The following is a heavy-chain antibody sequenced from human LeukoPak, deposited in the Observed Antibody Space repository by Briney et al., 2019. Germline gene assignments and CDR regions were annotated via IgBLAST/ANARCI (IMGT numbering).Heavy chain of an antibody. J-gene: IGHJ4*02. V-gene: IGHV3-23*01. CDR3: AKDANYLRSSDYLIPIDF. Sequence: GESLKISCAASGFTFSRNAMNWVRQAPGKGPEWVAAISGKGLGTYHADSVKGRFNISRDNSRNTLYLQMNSLRIEDTAFYYCAKDANYLRSSDYLIPIDFWGQGTLVTVSS. CDR1: GFTFSRNA. CDR2: ISGKGLGT. D-gene: IGHD4/OR15-4a*01.